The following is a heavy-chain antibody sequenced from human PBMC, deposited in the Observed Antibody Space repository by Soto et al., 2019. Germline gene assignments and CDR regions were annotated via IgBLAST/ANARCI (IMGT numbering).Heavy chain of an antibody. Sequence: EVQLLESGGGLVQPGGSLRLSCAASGFTFKSYAMSWVRQPPGKGLEWVSGSSGSGGTTYHADSVKGRFTISRDNSKNTPYWQRNSLRVEDTAGYDSAKEPYSSFVLGTFHYWGQGALVTVSS. V-gene: IGHV3-23*01. CDR2: SSGSGGTT. D-gene: IGHD6-19*01. CDR3: AKEPYSSFVLGTFHY. J-gene: IGHJ4*02. CDR1: GFTFKSYA.